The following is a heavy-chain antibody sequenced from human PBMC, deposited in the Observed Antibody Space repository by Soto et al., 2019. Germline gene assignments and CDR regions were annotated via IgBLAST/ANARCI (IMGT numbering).Heavy chain of an antibody. CDR2: INGDGSTT. J-gene: IGHJ4*02. CDR3: TRGGTSATYWGLFDY. Sequence: EVQLVESGGGLVQPGGSLGLSCAASGFTFSNYWTHWVRQAPGKGLVWVSRINGDGSTTTYADFVKGRFTISRDNAKNTLYLQMDSLGADDTAVYYCTRGGTSATYWGLFDYWGQGALVTVSS. V-gene: IGHV3-74*01. CDR1: GFTFSNYW. D-gene: IGHD7-27*01.